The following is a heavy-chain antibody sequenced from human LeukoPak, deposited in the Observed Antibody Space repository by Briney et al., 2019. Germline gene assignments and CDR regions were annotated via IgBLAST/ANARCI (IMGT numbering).Heavy chain of an antibody. CDR1: GFTFSTYC. J-gene: IGHJ4*02. CDR2: MKRDGSEI. V-gene: IGHV3-7*01. Sequence: GGSLSLSCAASGFTFSTYCMSWVRQAPGKGLEWVANMKRDGSEIYYVDSVKGRFTISRDNAKNSLFLQMNSLRAEDTAVYYCARLCRGNQLAGFDSWGQGTLVTVSS. D-gene: IGHD2-2*01. CDR3: ARLCRGNQLAGFDS.